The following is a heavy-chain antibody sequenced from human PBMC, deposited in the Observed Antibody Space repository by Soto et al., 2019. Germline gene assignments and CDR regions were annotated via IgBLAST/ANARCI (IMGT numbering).Heavy chain of an antibody. Sequence: QVQLVESGGGVVQPGRSLRLSCAASGFTFSSYAMHWVRQAPGKGLEWVAVISYDGSNKYYADSVKGRFTISRDNSKNALDLQMNSLRGEDTAVYYCARDGTVTSRRYGMDVWGQGTTVTVSS. CDR1: GFTFSSYA. CDR3: ARDGTVTSRRYGMDV. V-gene: IGHV3-30-3*01. CDR2: ISYDGSNK. J-gene: IGHJ6*02. D-gene: IGHD4-17*01.